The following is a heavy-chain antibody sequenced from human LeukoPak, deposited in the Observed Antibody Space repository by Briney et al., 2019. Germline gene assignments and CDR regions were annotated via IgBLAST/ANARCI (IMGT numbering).Heavy chain of an antibody. V-gene: IGHV1-69*13. D-gene: IGHD6-6*01. CDR2: IIPIFGTA. Sequence: ASAKVSCKASGGTFSSYAISWVRQAPGQGLEWMGGIIPIFGTANYAQKFQGRVTITADESTSTAYMELSSLRSEDTAVYYCARNAGFASSSYYFDYWGQGTLVTVSS. CDR3: ARNAGFASSSYYFDY. J-gene: IGHJ4*02. CDR1: GGTFSSYA.